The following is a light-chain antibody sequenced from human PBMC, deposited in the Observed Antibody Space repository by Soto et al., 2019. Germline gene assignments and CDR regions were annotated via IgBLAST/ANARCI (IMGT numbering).Light chain of an antibody. J-gene: IGKJ2*01. V-gene: IGKV3-15*01. Sequence: IVLTESPSSLSVSPRERATFSCRASQSVSSKLAWFQQKPGQAPSLLIYGVSTRATGVPVRFSGSGSGTEFTLTINSLQSEDFAVYYCQQYNNWPHTFGQGTKVDIK. CDR3: QQYNNWPHT. CDR1: QSVSSK. CDR2: GVS.